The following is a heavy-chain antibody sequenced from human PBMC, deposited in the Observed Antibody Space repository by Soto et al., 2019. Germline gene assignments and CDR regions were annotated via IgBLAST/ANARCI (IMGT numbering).Heavy chain of an antibody. D-gene: IGHD6-13*01. CDR1: GGSISSSNW. CDR3: ASSPYLAAAPDV. J-gene: IGHJ6*02. Sequence: QVQLQESGPGLVKPSGTLSLTCAVSGGSISSSNWWSWVRQPPGKGLEWIGEIYHSGSTNYNPSLKSRVSIAVXXSKNQFSLKLSSVTAADTAVYYCASSPYLAAAPDVWGQGTTVTVSS. V-gene: IGHV4-4*02. CDR2: IYHSGST.